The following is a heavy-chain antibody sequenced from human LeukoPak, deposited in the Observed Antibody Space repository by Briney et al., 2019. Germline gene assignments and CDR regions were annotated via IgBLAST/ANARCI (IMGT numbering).Heavy chain of an antibody. J-gene: IGHJ4*02. V-gene: IGHV1-24*01. Sequence: ASVKVSCKVSGYTLTELSMHWVRQAPGKGLEWMGGFDPEDGETIYAQKFQGRVTMTEDTSTDTAYMELSSLRSEDTAVYYCAVYYGSGRPPQYYFDYWGQGTLVTVSS. D-gene: IGHD3-10*01. CDR1: GYTLTELS. CDR3: AVYYGSGRPPQYYFDY. CDR2: FDPEDGET.